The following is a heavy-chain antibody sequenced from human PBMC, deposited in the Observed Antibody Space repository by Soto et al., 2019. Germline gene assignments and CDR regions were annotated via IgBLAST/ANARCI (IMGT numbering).Heavy chain of an antibody. D-gene: IGHD3-22*01. V-gene: IGHV4-39*01. CDR1: GGSISSSSYY. J-gene: IGHJ4*02. CDR3: ARQRRYYYDSSGYPDY. CDR2: IYYTGST. Sequence: QLQLQESGPGLVKPSETLSLTCTVSGGSISSSSYYWGWIRQPPGKGQEWIGSIYYTGSTYYNPSLRSRVTISVDTSKNQFSLKLSSVTAADTAVFYCARQRRYYYDSSGYPDYWGQGTLVTVSS.